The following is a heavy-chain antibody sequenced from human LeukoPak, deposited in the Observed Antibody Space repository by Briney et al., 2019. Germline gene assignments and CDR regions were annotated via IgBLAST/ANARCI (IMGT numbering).Heavy chain of an antibody. V-gene: IGHV3-23*01. CDR3: AIFPPLDVSYDSSGSK. CDR2: ISGSGGST. J-gene: IGHJ4*02. D-gene: IGHD3-22*01. CDR1: GFTFSSYA. Sequence: GGSLRLSCAASGFTFSSYAMSWVRQAPGKGLEWVSAISGSGGSTYYADSAKGRFTIARDNSKNTLYLQMNSLRVEDTAVYYCAIFPPLDVSYDSSGSKWGQGTLVTVSS.